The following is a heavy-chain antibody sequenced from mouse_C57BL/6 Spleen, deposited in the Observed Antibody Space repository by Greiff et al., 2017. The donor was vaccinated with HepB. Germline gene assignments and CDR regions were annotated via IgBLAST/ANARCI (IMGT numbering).Heavy chain of an antibody. CDR3: ARDRAGTFAY. Sequence: VKLQESGAELVRPGTSVKVSCKASGYAFTNYLIEWVKQRPGQGLEWIGVINPGSGGTNYNEKFKGKATLTADKSSSTAYMQLSSLTSEDSAVYFCARDRAGTFAYWGQGTLVTVSA. V-gene: IGHV1-54*01. CDR2: INPGSGGT. J-gene: IGHJ3*01. CDR1: GYAFTNYL. D-gene: IGHD4-1*01.